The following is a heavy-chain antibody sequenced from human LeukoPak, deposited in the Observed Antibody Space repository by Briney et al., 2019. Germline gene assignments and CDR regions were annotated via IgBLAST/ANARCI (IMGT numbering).Heavy chain of an antibody. D-gene: IGHD3-22*01. Sequence: ASVKVSCKASGYTFTSYYMHWVRQAPGQGLEWMGIINPSGGSTSYAQKFQGRVTMTRDTSTSTVYMELSSLRSEDTAVYYCARAPHRYYYDSSGYYYWGQGTLVTVSS. CDR1: GYTFTSYY. V-gene: IGHV1-46*01. J-gene: IGHJ4*02. CDR2: INPSGGST. CDR3: ARAPHRYYYDSSGYYY.